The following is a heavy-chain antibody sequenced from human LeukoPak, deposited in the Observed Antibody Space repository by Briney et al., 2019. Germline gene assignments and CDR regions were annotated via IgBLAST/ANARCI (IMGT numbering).Heavy chain of an antibody. CDR3: ARDPSEVVAYDAFDI. CDR2: IYYSGST. D-gene: IGHD2-15*01. CDR1: GGSISSSSYY. J-gene: IGHJ3*02. V-gene: IGHV4-39*07. Sequence: PSETLSLTCTVSGGSISSSSYYWGWIRQPPGKGLEWIGSIYYSGSTYYNPSLKSRVTISVDTSKNQFSLKLSSVTAADTAVYYCARDPSEVVAYDAFDIWGQGTMVTVSS.